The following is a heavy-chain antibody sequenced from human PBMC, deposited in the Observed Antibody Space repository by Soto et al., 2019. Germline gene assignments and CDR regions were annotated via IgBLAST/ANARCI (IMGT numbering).Heavy chain of an antibody. Sequence: EVQLVESGGGLVKPGGSLRLSCAASGFTFSSYSMNWVRQAPGKGLEWVSSISSSSSYIYYADSVKGRFTISRDNAKNSLYLQMNSLRAEDTAVYYCASGNYDYIWGSYRYSDYWGQGTLVTVSS. CDR1: GFTFSSYS. D-gene: IGHD3-16*02. CDR3: ASGNYDYIWGSYRYSDY. V-gene: IGHV3-21*01. J-gene: IGHJ4*02. CDR2: ISSSSSYI.